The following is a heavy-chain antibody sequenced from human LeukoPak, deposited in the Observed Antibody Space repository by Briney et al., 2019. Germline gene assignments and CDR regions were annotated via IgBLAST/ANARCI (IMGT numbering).Heavy chain of an antibody. D-gene: IGHD2-2*01. J-gene: IGHJ5*02. Sequence: SETLSLTCTVSGGSISSHCWSCIRQPPGKGLEWIGYIYYSGSTNYNPSLKSRVTISVDTSKNQFSLKLSSVTAADTAVYYCARDGSSTGDWFDPWGQGTMVTVSS. CDR2: IYYSGST. CDR3: ARDGSSTGDWFDP. V-gene: IGHV4-59*11. CDR1: GGSISSHC.